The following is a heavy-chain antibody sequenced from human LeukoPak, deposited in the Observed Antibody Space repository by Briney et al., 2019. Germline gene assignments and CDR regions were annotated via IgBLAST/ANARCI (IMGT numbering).Heavy chain of an antibody. Sequence: SETLSLTCAVYGGSFSGYYWSWIRQPPGKGLEWIGEINHSGSTNYNPSLKSRVTTSVDTSKNQFSLKLSSVTAADTAVYYCARGGRWLQIQRMDYWGQGTLVTVSS. CDR3: ARGGRWLQIQRMDY. V-gene: IGHV4-34*01. J-gene: IGHJ4*02. CDR1: GGSFSGYY. CDR2: INHSGST. D-gene: IGHD5-24*01.